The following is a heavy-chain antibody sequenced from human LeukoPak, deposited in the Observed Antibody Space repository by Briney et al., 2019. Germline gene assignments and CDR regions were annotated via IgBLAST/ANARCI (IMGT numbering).Heavy chain of an antibody. J-gene: IGHJ4*02. Sequence: SETLSLTCTVSGGSISSYYWSWIRQPPGKGLEWIGSIYYSGSTYYNPSLKSRVTISVDTSKNQFSLKLSSVTAADTAVYYCARPGMIQDTAMVTYDYWGQGTLVTVSS. CDR1: GGSISSYY. D-gene: IGHD5-18*01. CDR3: ARPGMIQDTAMVTYDY. V-gene: IGHV4-39*01. CDR2: IYYSGST.